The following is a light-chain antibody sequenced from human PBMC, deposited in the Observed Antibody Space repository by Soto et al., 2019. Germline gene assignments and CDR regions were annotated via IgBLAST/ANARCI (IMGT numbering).Light chain of an antibody. CDR1: QDISNY. V-gene: IGKV1-33*01. Sequence: DIQMTQSPPSLSASVGDRVTITCQASQDISNYLSWCQQKPGKAPKLLTYHASNLETGVPSRFSGSGSGTYFTFTISSLQPEDTATYYCQQYDNLPYTFGQGTKLEI. J-gene: IGKJ2*01. CDR2: HAS. CDR3: QQYDNLPYT.